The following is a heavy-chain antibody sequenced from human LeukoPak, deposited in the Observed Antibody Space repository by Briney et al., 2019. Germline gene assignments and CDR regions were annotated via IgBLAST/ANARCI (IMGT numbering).Heavy chain of an antibody. CDR3: ARVTLGDSSSSDY. D-gene: IGHD6-6*01. Sequence: SETLSLTCTVSGGSISSGGYYWSWIRQHPGKGLEWTVNIYYSWSTYYNPSLNRRVTISVNTTNYQFLLKLSSVTAADTAVYYCARVTLGDSSSSDYWGQGTLVTVSS. CDR2: IYYSWST. J-gene: IGHJ4*02. CDR1: GGSISSGGYY. V-gene: IGHV4-31*03.